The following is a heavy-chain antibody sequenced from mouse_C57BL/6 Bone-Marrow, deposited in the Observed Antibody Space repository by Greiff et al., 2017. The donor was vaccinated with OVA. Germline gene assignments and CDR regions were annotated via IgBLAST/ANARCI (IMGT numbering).Heavy chain of an antibody. D-gene: IGHD2-3*01. V-gene: IGHV1-75*01. CDR1: GYTFTDYY. CDR3: AREIIYDGYPLGAMDY. CDR2: IFPGSGST. J-gene: IGHJ4*01. Sequence: QVQLKQSGPELVKPGASVKISCKASGYTFTDYYINWVKQRPGQGLEWIGWIFPGSGSTYYNEKFKGKATLTVDKSSSTAYMLLSSLTSEDSAVYFCAREIIYDGYPLGAMDYWGQGTSVTVSS.